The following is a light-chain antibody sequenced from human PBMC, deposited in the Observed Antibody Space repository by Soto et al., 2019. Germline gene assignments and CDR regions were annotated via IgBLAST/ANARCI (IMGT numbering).Light chain of an antibody. CDR2: STS. V-gene: IGLV7-43*01. CDR3: LLHSGGAQLI. J-gene: IGLJ2*01. Sequence: QAVVTQEPSLTVSPGGTVTLTCASSTGAVTGGYYPNWFQRKPGQAPRPLIYSTSNKHSWTPARFSGSLLGGKAALTLSGVQPEDEAEYYCLLHSGGAQLIFGGGTKLTVL. CDR1: TGAVTGGYY.